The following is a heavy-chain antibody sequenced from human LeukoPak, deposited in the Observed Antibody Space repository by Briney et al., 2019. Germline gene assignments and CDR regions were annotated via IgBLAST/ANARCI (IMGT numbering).Heavy chain of an antibody. CDR3: ARDYGGSYYDAFDI. V-gene: IGHV1-2*02. D-gene: IGHD1-26*01. J-gene: IGHJ3*02. CDR2: INPNSGGT. Sequence: ASVKVSCKASGYTFTSYGISWVRQAPGQGLEWMGWINPNSGGTNYAQKFQGRVTMTRDTSISTAYMELSRLRSDDTAVYYCARDYGGSYYDAFDIWGQGTMVTVSS. CDR1: GYTFTSYG.